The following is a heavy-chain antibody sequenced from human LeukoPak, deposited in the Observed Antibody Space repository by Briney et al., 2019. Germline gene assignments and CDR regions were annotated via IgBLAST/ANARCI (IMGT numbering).Heavy chain of an antibody. CDR1: GYPFSDFP. CDR2: IFTFNGDT. D-gene: IGHD1-26*01. CDR3: ARGPPGNQRFYDS. J-gene: IGHJ5*01. Sequence: GASLKVSCKASGYPFSDFPISWVRLAPGQGFEWMGWIFTFNGDTNYAQKFRGRVTMTRDTSPNTVDLELRSLTSDDTAVYYCARGPPGNQRFYDSWGRGTLVTVSS. V-gene: IGHV1-18*01.